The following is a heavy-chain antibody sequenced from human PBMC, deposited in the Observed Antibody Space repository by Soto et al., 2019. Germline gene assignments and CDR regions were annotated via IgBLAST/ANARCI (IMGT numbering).Heavy chain of an antibody. CDR1: GGSIRSSSNH. CDR2: IYYSENT. D-gene: IGHD4-17*01. Sequence: SQTLSLTCTVSGGSIRSSSNHWGWIRQPPGKGLEWIGNIYYSENTYYNPSLKSRVTISVDTSKNQFSLRLTSVTAADTAVYYCATHPPYGPLDHWGQGTLVTVSS. J-gene: IGHJ4*02. CDR3: ATHPPYGPLDH. V-gene: IGHV4-39*01.